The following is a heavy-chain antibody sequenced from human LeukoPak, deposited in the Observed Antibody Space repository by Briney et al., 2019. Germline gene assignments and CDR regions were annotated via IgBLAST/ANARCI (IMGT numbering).Heavy chain of an antibody. CDR1: GDTFSSYA. CDR3: ARAAIYCGGDCYLDY. Sequence: PVKVSCKASGDTFSSYAISWLRQAPGQGLEWMGGIIPILGTTNYAQKFQGRVTITADESTSTLYMELRSLRSEDTAIYYCARAAIYCGGDCYLDYWGQGTLVTVSS. CDR2: IIPILGTT. J-gene: IGHJ4*02. V-gene: IGHV1-69*01. D-gene: IGHD2-21*02.